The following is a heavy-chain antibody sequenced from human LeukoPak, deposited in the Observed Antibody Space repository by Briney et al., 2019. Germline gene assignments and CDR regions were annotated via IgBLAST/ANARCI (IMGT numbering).Heavy chain of an antibody. CDR2: ISYDGSNK. Sequence: GGSLRLSCAASGFTFSSYAMHWVRQAPGKGLEWVAVISYDGSNKYYADSVKGRFTISRDNSKNTLYLQMNSLRAEDTAVYYCARAGRGATLYTDYWGQGTLVTVSS. CDR1: GFTFSSYA. D-gene: IGHD1-26*01. J-gene: IGHJ4*02. CDR3: ARAGRGATLYTDY. V-gene: IGHV3-30*04.